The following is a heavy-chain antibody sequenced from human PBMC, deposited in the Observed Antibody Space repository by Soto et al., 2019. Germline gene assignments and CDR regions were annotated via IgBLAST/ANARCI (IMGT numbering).Heavy chain of an antibody. D-gene: IGHD3-22*01. Sequence: GGSPRLSCAASGFTFSSYAMSWVRQAPGKGLEWASAISGSGGSTYYADSVKGRFTISRDNSKNTLYLQMNSLRAEDTAVYYCATSPRPTYYYDSSGYYRYDAFDIWGQGTMVTVSS. V-gene: IGHV3-23*01. CDR3: ATSPRPTYYYDSSGYYRYDAFDI. J-gene: IGHJ3*02. CDR2: ISGSGGST. CDR1: GFTFSSYA.